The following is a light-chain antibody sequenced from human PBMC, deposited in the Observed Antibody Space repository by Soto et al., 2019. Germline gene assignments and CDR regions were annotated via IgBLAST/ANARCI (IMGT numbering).Light chain of an antibody. CDR3: SAFAGANIWV. V-gene: IGLV2-8*01. Sequence: QSALTQPPSASGSPGQSVTISCTGSSSDVGGYDYVSWYQQHPGKAPKLMIHEVNKRPSGVPNRFSGSKSGNTASLTVSGLQADDEADYYCSAFAGANIWVFGGGTKLTVL. J-gene: IGLJ3*02. CDR1: SSDVGGYDY. CDR2: EVN.